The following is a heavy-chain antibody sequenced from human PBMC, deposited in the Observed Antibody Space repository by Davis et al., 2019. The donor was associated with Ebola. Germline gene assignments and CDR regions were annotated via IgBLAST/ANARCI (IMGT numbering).Heavy chain of an antibody. V-gene: IGHV3-33*08. D-gene: IGHD3-22*01. Sequence: GASLNISCAASGSTVSRNHMSWVRQAPGKGLEWVAVIWYDGSNKYYADSLKGRFTISRDNSKNTLYLQMNSLRAEDTALYYCARDVPYYYDSSGYFDYWGQGTLVTVSS. J-gene: IGHJ4*02. CDR1: GSTVSRNH. CDR3: ARDVPYYYDSSGYFDY. CDR2: IWYDGSNK.